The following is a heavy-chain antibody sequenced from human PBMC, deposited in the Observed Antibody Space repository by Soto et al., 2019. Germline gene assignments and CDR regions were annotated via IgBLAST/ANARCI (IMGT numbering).Heavy chain of an antibody. V-gene: IGHV4-34*01. CDR1: GVSFSGYC. J-gene: IGHJ4*02. Sequence: QVQLQQWGAGLLKPSETLSLTCAVYGVSFSGYCWTWIRQPPGTGLEWIGEINHSGSTNYNPSLKSRVTISVDTSKNQLSLKLTSVTAADTAVYYCARDKIDSWGQGTLVTVSS. CDR2: INHSGST. CDR3: ARDKIDS.